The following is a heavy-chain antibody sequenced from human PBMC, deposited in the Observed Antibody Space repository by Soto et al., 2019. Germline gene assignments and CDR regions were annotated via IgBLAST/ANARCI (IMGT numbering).Heavy chain of an antibody. CDR3: AGTPSLQWYYMDF. CDR1: GDSVSSNGAA. V-gene: IGHV6-1*01. J-gene: IGHJ6*03. CDR2: TYYRSRWYN. Sequence: SQTLSLTCTISGDSVSSNGAAWNWIRQSPSGGLEWLGRTYYRSRWYNDYAVSVRRRITINPDTSKNQFSLHLNSVTPEDTAVYYCAGTPSLQWYYMDFWGKGTTVTASS. D-gene: IGHD1-7*01.